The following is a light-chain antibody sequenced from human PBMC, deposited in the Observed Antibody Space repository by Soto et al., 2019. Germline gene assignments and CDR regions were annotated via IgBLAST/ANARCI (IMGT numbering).Light chain of an antibody. Sequence: EVVMTHSPATLSVSPCERATLSFRASQTVSRNLAWYQQRPGQAPRLLIYDASNRATGIPARFSGSGSGTDFTLTISSLEPEDFAVYYCQQYNNWPLFGQGTRLEIK. J-gene: IGKJ5*01. CDR2: DAS. V-gene: IGKV3D-15*01. CDR3: QQYNNWPL. CDR1: QTVSRN.